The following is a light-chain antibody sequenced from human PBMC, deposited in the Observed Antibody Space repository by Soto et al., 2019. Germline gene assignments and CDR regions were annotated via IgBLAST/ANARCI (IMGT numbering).Light chain of an antibody. CDR2: EVS. Sequence: QSALTQPPSASGSPGQSVTISCTGTSSDVGGNNSVSWYQPHPGKAPKLMIYEVSKRTSGVPDRFSGSKSGNTASLPVSGLQAEAEADYYCSSYAGSNHVVFGGGTKLAVL. CDR1: SSDVGGNNS. J-gene: IGLJ2*01. CDR3: SSYAGSNHVV. V-gene: IGLV2-8*01.